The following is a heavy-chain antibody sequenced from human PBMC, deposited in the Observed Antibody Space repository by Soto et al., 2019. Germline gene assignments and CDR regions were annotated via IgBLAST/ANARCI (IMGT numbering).Heavy chain of an antibody. CDR3: AKALWEGWCGEFEYGMDV. D-gene: IGHD3-10*01. CDR1: GFTFSSYG. Sequence: QVQLVESGGGVVQPGRSLRLSCAASGFTFSSYGMHWVRQAPGKGLEWVAVISYDGSNKYYADSVKGRFTSSRDNSKNTLYLQMNSLRAEDTAVYYCAKALWEGWCGEFEYGMDVWGQGTTVTVSS. V-gene: IGHV3-30*18. J-gene: IGHJ6*02. CDR2: ISYDGSNK.